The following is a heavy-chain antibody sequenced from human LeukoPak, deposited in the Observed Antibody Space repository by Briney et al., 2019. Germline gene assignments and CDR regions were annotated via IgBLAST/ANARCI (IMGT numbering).Heavy chain of an antibody. V-gene: IGHV3-49*04. CDR1: GFTFGDYA. J-gene: IGHJ4*02. D-gene: IGHD2-15*01. CDR2: IRSKAYGGTT. CDR3: TRGSLLRHFDY. Sequence: GGSLRLSCTASGFTFGDYAMSWVRQAPGKGLEWVGFIRSKAYGGTTEYAASVKGRFTISRDDSKSTAYLQMNSLKTEDTAVYYCTRGSLLRHFDYWGQGTLVTVSS.